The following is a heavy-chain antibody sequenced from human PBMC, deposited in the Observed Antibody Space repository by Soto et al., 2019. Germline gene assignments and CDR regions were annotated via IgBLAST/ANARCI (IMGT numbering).Heavy chain of an antibody. CDR3: GGVFDY. J-gene: IGHJ4*02. CDR2: IDADGSGT. CDR1: GFTLSNSW. V-gene: IGHV3-74*01. D-gene: IGHD2-8*01. Sequence: GGSLRLSCAASGFTLSNSWMHWVRQAPGQGLVWVSRIDADGSGTSYADSVKGRFTISRDNAKNTLYLQMNSLRAEDTAVYYCGGVFDYWGQGTLVTVSS.